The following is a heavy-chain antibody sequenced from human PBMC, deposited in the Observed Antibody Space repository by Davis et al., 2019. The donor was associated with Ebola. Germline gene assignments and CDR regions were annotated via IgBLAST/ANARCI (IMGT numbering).Heavy chain of an antibody. Sequence: GGSLRLSCAASGFTVSSNYMSWVRQAPGKGLEWVSYISSSGSTIYYADSVKGRFTISRDNAKNSLYLQMNSLRAEDTAVYYCASQPFYGLDYWGQGTLVTVSS. CDR3: ASQPFYGLDY. CDR2: ISSSGSTI. CDR1: GFTVSSNY. V-gene: IGHV3-11*01. J-gene: IGHJ4*02. D-gene: IGHD3-10*01.